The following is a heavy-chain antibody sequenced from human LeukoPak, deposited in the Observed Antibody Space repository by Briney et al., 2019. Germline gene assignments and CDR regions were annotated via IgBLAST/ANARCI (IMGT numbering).Heavy chain of an antibody. CDR3: ARDRIVTRQTVFGTSHGN. CDR1: GFTFYEYG. J-gene: IGHJ4*02. Sequence: GGSLRLSCAASGFTFYEYGMSWVRQAPGKGLEWVSGINWNGGSTGYADSVKGRFTISRDNAKNSLYLQMSSLEVEDTALYYCARDRIVTRQTVFGTSHGNWGQGTLATVSS. D-gene: IGHD6-19*01. V-gene: IGHV3-20*04. CDR2: INWNGGST.